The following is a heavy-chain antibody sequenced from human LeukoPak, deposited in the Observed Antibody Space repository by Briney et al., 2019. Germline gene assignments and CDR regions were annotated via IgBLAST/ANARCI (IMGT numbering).Heavy chain of an antibody. V-gene: IGHV3-7*01. D-gene: IGHD3-10*01. CDR1: GFRFNIYW. Sequence: PRGSLRLSCTASGFRFNIYWMTWVRQAPGKGLEWVANIREDGSEKYYVDSVKGRFTISRDNAKNSLYLQMNSLRVEDTAVYYCATDRGYFTLEYWGQGSLVTVSS. CDR3: ATDRGYFTLEY. CDR2: IREDGSEK. J-gene: IGHJ4*02.